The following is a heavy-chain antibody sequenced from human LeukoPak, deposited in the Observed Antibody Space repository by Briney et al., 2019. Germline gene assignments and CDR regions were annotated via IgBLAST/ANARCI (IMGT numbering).Heavy chain of an antibody. CDR3: ARGLLWFGELSTPDY. Sequence: ASVKVSCKASGYTFSGSYIHWVRQAPGQGLEWMGWINPNSGGTNYAQKFQGRVTMTRDTSISTAYMELSRLRSDDTAVYYCARGLLWFGELSTPDYWGQGTLVTVSS. V-gene: IGHV1-2*02. J-gene: IGHJ4*02. D-gene: IGHD3-10*01. CDR2: INPNSGGT. CDR1: GYTFSGSY.